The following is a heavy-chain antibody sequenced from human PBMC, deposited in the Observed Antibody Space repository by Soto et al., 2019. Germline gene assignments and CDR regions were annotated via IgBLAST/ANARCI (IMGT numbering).Heavy chain of an antibody. D-gene: IGHD6-6*01. Sequence: GESLKISCKGSGYSFTSYWIGWVRQMPGKGLEWMGIIYPGDSDTRYSPSFQGQVTISADKSISTAYLQWSSLKASDTAMYYCARPGYSSSPSYYYGMDVWGQGTTVTAP. V-gene: IGHV5-51*01. CDR1: GYSFTSYW. CDR3: ARPGYSSSPSYYYGMDV. CDR2: IYPGDSDT. J-gene: IGHJ6*02.